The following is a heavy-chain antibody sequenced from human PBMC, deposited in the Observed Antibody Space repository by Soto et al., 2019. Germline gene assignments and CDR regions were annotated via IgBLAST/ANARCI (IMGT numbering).Heavy chain of an antibody. D-gene: IGHD6-13*01. V-gene: IGHV3-53*02. CDR1: GFIVSSSY. J-gene: IGHJ4*02. CDR3: ARCSGWYGQCYFDC. CDR2: IDSAGRT. Sequence: DVQLVETGGGLIQPGGSLRLSCAASGFIVSSSYMSWVRQAPGKGLEWVSVIDSAGRTYYADSVKGRFTISSDNSKNTLYLQMNSLSAEESAVYYCARCSGWYGQCYFDCWGQGTLVTVSS.